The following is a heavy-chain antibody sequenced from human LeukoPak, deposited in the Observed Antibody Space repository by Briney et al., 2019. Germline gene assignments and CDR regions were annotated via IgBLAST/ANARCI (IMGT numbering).Heavy chain of an antibody. CDR3: ARDWPYISSSWYMGYDY. J-gene: IGHJ4*02. CDR1: GFTVSSNY. D-gene: IGHD6-13*01. CDR2: IYSGGST. V-gene: IGHV3-66*01. Sequence: GGSLRLSFAASGFTVSSNYMSWVRQAPGKGLEWVSVIYSGGSTYYADSVKGRFTISRDKSKNTLYLQMNSLRAEDTAVYYCARDWPYISSSWYMGYDYWGQGTLVTVSS.